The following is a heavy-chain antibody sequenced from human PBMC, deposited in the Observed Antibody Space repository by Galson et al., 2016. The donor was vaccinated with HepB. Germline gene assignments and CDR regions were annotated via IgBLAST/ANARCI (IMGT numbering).Heavy chain of an antibody. D-gene: IGHD2-2*02. J-gene: IGHJ4*02. CDR2: ISSSGIYI. CDR3: ANTPGYCSSTSCYSHDY. CDR1: GFTFSTYS. V-gene: IGHV3-21*01. Sequence: SLRLSCAASGFTFSTYSMNWVRQAPGKGLEWVSSISSSGIYIYYADSVKGRFTISRDNAKNSLYLQMNSLRAEDTAVYYCANTPGYCSSTSCYSHDYWGQGTLVTCSS.